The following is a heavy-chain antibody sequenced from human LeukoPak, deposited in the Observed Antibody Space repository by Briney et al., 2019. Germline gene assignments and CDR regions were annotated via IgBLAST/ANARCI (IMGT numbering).Heavy chain of an antibody. CDR2: IYYSGST. D-gene: IGHD2-21*02. J-gene: IGHJ4*02. CDR1: GGSISSSGYY. Sequence: SETLSLTCTVSGGSISSSGYYWGWIRQPPGKGLEWIGSIYYSGSTYYNSSLKSRVTISVDSSKNQFSLKLSSVTAADTAVYYCARDMDIVVVTAIFDYWGQGTLVTVSS. CDR3: ARDMDIVVVTAIFDY. V-gene: IGHV4-39*02.